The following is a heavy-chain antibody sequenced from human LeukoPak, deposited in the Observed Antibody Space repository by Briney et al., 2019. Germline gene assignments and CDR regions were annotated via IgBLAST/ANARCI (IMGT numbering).Heavy chain of an antibody. D-gene: IGHD3-3*01. J-gene: IGHJ4*02. CDR3: AKDFWSGYYPNY. CDR1: GFTFSTYA. V-gene: IGHV3-23*01. CDR2: SGSGGST. Sequence: GGSLRLSCAASGFTFSTYAMSWVRQAPGKGLEWVSGSGSGGSTYYADSVKGRFTISRDNSKNTLYLQMNSLRAEDTAVYYCAKDFWSGYYPNYWGQGTLVTVSS.